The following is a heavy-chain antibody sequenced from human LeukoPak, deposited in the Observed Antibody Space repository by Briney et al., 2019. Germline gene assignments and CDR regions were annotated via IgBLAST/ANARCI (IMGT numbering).Heavy chain of an antibody. CDR3: ARVPTSGWYRDFDY. V-gene: IGHV7-4-1*02. Sequence: ASVKVPCKASGYTFTSYAMNWVRQAPGQGLEWMGWINTNTGNPTYAQGFTGRFVFSLDTSVSTAYLRISSLKAEDTAVYYCARVPTSGWYRDFDYWGQGTLVTVSS. CDR1: GYTFTSYA. D-gene: IGHD6-19*01. CDR2: INTNTGNP. J-gene: IGHJ4*02.